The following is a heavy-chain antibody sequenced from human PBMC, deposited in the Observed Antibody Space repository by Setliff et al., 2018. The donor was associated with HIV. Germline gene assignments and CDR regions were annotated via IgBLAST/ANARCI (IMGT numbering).Heavy chain of an antibody. V-gene: IGHV4-31*11. J-gene: IGHJ4*02. CDR3: ARDKPYDSSGYRTLYY. D-gene: IGHD3-22*01. CDR1: GVSITSATYY. Sequence: SETLSLTCAVSGVSITSATYYWSWIRHSPGKGLEWIGYIDYSGSAFYNPSLKSRLTISRDTSKNQFSLRMKSVTAADTAVYYCARDKPYDSSGYRTLYYWGQGTLVTVSS. CDR2: IDYSGSA.